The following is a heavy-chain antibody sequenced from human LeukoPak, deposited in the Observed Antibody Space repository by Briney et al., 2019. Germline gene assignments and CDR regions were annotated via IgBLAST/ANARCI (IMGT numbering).Heavy chain of an antibody. Sequence: SETLSLTCAVYGGSFSGYYWSWIRQPPGKGLEWIGEINHSGSTNYNPSLKSRVTISVDTSKNQFSLKLSSVTAADTAVYYCARDGSSWYSYYFDYWGQGTLVTVSS. D-gene: IGHD6-13*01. CDR1: GGSFSGYY. CDR2: INHSGST. J-gene: IGHJ4*02. CDR3: ARDGSSWYSYYFDY. V-gene: IGHV4-34*01.